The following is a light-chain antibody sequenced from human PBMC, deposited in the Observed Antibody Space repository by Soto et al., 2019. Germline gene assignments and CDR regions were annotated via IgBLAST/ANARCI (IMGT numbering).Light chain of an antibody. CDR2: DAS. J-gene: IGKJ1*01. V-gene: IGKV1-5*01. CDR3: QQYTASSPWT. Sequence: DIQMTQSPSTLSASVGDRVTITCRASQSVRDYLAWYQQKPGKVPNLLVYDASHLASGVPSRFSGSGSGTEFTLTISSLLADDFATYYCQQYTASSPWTFGQGTKVEIK. CDR1: QSVRDY.